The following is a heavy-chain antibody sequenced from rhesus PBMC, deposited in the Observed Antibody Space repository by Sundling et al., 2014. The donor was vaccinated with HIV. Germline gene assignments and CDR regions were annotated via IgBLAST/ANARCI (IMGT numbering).Heavy chain of an antibody. D-gene: IGHD3-22*01. V-gene: IGHV3-103*01. CDR2: ISSGGST. CDR1: GFTFSSYA. J-gene: IGHJ6*01. CDR3: AKGLDYVHSGLDS. Sequence: EVQLVESGAAWQRPGESLRLSCAASGFTFSSYAMHWVRQAPGKGLEWVSGISSGGSTYYADSVKGRFTISRDNSKNTLSLQMNSLRAEDTAVYYCAKGLDYVHSGLDSWGQGSSSPSPQ.